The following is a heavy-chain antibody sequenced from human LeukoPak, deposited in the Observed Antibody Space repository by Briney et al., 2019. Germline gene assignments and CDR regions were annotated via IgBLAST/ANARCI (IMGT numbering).Heavy chain of an antibody. D-gene: IGHD3-22*01. CDR2: VWYDGSNK. CDR1: GFTFSNYG. CDR3: AKDLSMILVVSDAFDI. Sequence: GGSLRLSCAASGFTFSNYGMHWVRQAPGKGLEWVAVVWYDGSNKYYADSVKGRFTISRDNSKNTLYLQMNSLRAEDTAVYYCAKDLSMILVVSDAFDIWGQGTMVTVSS. V-gene: IGHV3-33*06. J-gene: IGHJ3*02.